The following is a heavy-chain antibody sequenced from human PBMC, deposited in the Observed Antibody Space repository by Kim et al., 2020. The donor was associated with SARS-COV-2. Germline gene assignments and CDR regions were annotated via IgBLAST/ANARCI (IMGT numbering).Heavy chain of an antibody. CDR3: TTRGGLGY. J-gene: IGHJ4*02. CDR2: IKNKIAGGTT. D-gene: IGHD3-16*01. V-gene: IGHV3-15*01. Sequence: GGSLRLSCAGSGFIFSDAWMSGVRQVPGKGLEWVGRIKNKIAGGTTDYAAPVKGRFTISRDDSKNMAYLEMNSLTTEDTGLYYCTTRGGLGYWGQGTRVT. CDR1: GFIFSDAW.